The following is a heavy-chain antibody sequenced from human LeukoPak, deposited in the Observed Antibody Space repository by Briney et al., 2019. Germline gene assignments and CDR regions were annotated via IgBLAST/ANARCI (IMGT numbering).Heavy chain of an antibody. CDR2: IGGSGATT. CDR1: GFTFRTYA. J-gene: IGHJ4*02. CDR3: VRGAPVTPGIDY. V-gene: IGHV3-23*01. Sequence: GGSLRLSCVVSGFTFRTYAMSWVRQAPGKGLEWVAGIGGSGATTYYGDSVKGRFTISRDNAKNTLYLQMSSLRVEDTAVYYCVRGAPVTPGIDYWGQGTLVTVSS. D-gene: IGHD2-2*01.